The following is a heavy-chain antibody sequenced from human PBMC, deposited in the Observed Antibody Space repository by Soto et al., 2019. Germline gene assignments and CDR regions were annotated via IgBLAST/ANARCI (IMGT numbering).Heavy chain of an antibody. D-gene: IGHD2-2*01. Sequence: SVKVSCKASGFTFTSSAVQWVRQARGXRLEWIGWIVVGSGNTNYAQEFQERVTITRDMSTSTAYMELSSLRSEDTAVYYCAAASPWDDIVLVPAALARYYYYVMEVWGQGTTITVYS. CDR3: AAASPWDDIVLVPAALARYYYYVMEV. CDR2: IVVGSGNT. J-gene: IGHJ6*01. V-gene: IGHV1-58*01. CDR1: GFTFTSSA.